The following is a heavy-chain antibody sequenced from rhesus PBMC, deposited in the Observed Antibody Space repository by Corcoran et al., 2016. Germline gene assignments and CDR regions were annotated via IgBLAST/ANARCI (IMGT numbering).Heavy chain of an antibody. V-gene: IGHV2-1*01. CDR2: IYWNDDK. CDR3: AHTGVVLTQFDY. D-gene: IGHD2-27*01. J-gene: IGHJ4*01. Sequence: QVTLKESGPALVKPTQTLTLTCTFSGFALSTSGMGVGWIRQPSRKPLEWLAHIYWNDDKYFRTSLKSRLTISKDTSKNQVVLTMTNMDPVDTATYYCAHTGVVLTQFDYWGQGVLVTVSS. CDR1: GFALSTSGMG.